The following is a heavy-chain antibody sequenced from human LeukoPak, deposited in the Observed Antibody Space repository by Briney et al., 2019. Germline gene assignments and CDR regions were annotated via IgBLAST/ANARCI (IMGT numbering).Heavy chain of an antibody. V-gene: IGHV3-11*01. J-gene: IGHJ4*02. CDR1: GFNFNNAW. D-gene: IGHD7-27*01. CDR2: LSNRGSDI. Sequence: PGGSLRLSCTTSGFNFNNAWMNWIRQAPGKGLEYISYLSNRGSDIFYADAVKGRFSISRDNAKNSLYLQMNSLRVEDTAMYYCARGHWGLDYWGQGTLVTVSS. CDR3: ARGHWGLDY.